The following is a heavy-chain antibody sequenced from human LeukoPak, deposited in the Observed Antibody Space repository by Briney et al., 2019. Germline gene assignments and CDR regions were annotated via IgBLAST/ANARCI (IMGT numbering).Heavy chain of an antibody. V-gene: IGHV4-38-2*02. CDR3: ARANIAVAGTVWFDP. CDR1: GYSISSGYY. D-gene: IGHD6-19*01. J-gene: IGHJ5*02. Sequence: PSETLSLTCSVSGYSISSGYYWGWIRQPPGKGLEWIGSIYHSETTYYNSSLKSRVTISVDTSKNQFSLKLSSVTAADTAVYYCARANIAVAGTVWFDPWGQGTLVTVSS. CDR2: IYHSETT.